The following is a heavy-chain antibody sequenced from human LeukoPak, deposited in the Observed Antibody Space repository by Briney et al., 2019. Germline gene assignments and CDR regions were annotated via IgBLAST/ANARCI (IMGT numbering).Heavy chain of an antibody. V-gene: IGHV4-34*01. J-gene: IGHJ5*02. CDR1: GGSFSGYY. CDR3: ARSRYYYGSGMILRNWFDP. CDR2: INHSGST. Sequence: SETLSLTCAVYGGSFSGYYWSWIRQPPGKGLEWIGEINHSGSTNYNPPLKSRVTISVDTSKNQFSLKLSSVTAADTAVYYCARSRYYYGSGMILRNWFDPWGQGTLVTVSS. D-gene: IGHD3-10*01.